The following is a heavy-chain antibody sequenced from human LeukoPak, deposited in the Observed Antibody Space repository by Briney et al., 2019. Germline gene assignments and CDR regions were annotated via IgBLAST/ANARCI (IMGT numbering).Heavy chain of an antibody. CDR3: ARRGTWFDP. J-gene: IGHJ5*02. D-gene: IGHD3-10*01. CDR2: IYYSGST. V-gene: IGHV4-39*07. Sequence: SETLSLTCTVSGGSISSSSYYWDWIRQPPGKGLEWIGSIYYSGSTYYNPSLKSRVTISLDTSKNQFSLKLISVTAADTAVYYCARRGTWFDPWGQGTLVTVSS. CDR1: GGSISSSSYY.